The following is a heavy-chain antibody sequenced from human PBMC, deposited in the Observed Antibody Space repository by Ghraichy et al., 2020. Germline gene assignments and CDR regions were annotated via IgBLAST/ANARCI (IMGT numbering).Heavy chain of an antibody. CDR3: AKDPSGLGWFDP. CDR2: ISGSGGST. CDR1: GFTFHNHA. Sequence: GGSRRLSCAAPGFTFHNHAMSWVRQAPGKGLEWVSRISGSGGSTYYADSVKGRFTISRDNSKNTLYLRMNSLRLEDTAVYYCAKDPSGLGWFDPWGQGTLVTVSS. D-gene: IGHD1-26*01. V-gene: IGHV3-23*01. J-gene: IGHJ5*01.